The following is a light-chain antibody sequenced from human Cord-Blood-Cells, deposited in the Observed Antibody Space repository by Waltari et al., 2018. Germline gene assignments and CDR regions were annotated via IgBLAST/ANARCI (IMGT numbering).Light chain of an antibody. J-gene: IGLJ3*02. CDR2: DVS. CDR3: SSYTSSSTWV. Sequence: QSALTQPASVSGSPGQSITISCTGTSSAVGGYNYVPWYQQHPGKAPKPMIYDVSNRPSGVSNRFSGSKSGNTASLTISGLQAEDEADYYCSSYTSSSTWVFGGGTKLTVL. V-gene: IGLV2-14*01. CDR1: SSAVGGYNY.